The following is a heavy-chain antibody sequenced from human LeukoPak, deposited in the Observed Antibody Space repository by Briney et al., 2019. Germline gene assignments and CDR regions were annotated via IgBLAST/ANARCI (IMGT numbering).Heavy chain of an antibody. J-gene: IGHJ6*04. V-gene: IGHV1-18*01. CDR2: ISAYNGHT. CDR3: ARTKQLDPPDSRNYYYYGMEV. Sequence: SVKLSCKASVYTFTSYGISWVRHAPGQGLEWIGWISAYNGHTNYAQKLQCRATMTTDKSTSRDYMELSSLRSEDTDVYYCARTKQLDPPDSRNYYYYGMEVWGKGTRVSVFS. CDR1: VYTFTSYG. D-gene: IGHD1-1*01.